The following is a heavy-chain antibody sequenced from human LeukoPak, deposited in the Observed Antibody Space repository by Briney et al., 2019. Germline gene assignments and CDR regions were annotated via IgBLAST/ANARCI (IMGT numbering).Heavy chain of an antibody. Sequence: SETLSLTCTVSGGSISSYYWSWIRQPPGKGLEWIGYISCSGGTSYNPSLGSRVIISVDTSKSQFSLKLSSVTAADTAVYYCARDLGITMVRGVHFDYWGQGTLVTVSS. CDR1: GGSISSYY. CDR2: ISCSGGT. CDR3: ARDLGITMVRGVHFDY. V-gene: IGHV4-59*12. D-gene: IGHD3-10*01. J-gene: IGHJ4*02.